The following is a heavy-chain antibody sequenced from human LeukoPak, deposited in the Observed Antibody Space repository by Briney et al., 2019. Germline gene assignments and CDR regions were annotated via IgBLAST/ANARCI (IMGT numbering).Heavy chain of an antibody. D-gene: IGHD1-26*01. CDR2: IIPIFGTA. Sequence: GASVKVSCKASGGTFSSYAISWVRQAPGQGLEWMGGIIPIFGTANYAQKFQGRVTITTDESTSTAYMELSSLRSEDTAVYYCARDDPVGGAMTPGAYWGQGTLVTVSS. CDR1: GGTFSSYA. CDR3: ARDDPVGGAMTPGAY. V-gene: IGHV1-69*05. J-gene: IGHJ4*02.